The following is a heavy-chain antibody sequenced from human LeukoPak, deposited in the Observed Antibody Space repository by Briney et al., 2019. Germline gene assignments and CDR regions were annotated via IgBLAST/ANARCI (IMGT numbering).Heavy chain of an antibody. CDR2: MYTGGTT. CDR3: AKDEATSGGGLAS. Sequence: PGGSLRLSCAPSGFSVSATHMSWVRQAPGKGLDWVSAMYTGGTTYYADSVKGRFTIYRDNSKNTLYLQMNSLRAEDTAVYYCAKDEATSGGGLASWGQGTLVSVSS. D-gene: IGHD3-16*01. V-gene: IGHV3-53*01. J-gene: IGHJ4*02. CDR1: GFSVSATH.